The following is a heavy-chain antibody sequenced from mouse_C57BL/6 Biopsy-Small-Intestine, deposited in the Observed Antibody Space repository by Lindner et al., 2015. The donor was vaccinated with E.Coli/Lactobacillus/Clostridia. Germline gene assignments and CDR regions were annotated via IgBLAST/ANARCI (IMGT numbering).Heavy chain of an antibody. V-gene: IGHV1-42*01. Sequence: VQLQESGLELVKPGASVKISCKASGYSFTGYYMNWVKQSPEKSLEWIGEINPSTGGTTYNQKFKGKATLTVDKSSSTAYMELNSLTSEDSAVYYCARERITTVVGGFDYWGQGTTLTVSS. J-gene: IGHJ2*01. CDR2: INPSTGGT. CDR1: GYSFTGYY. CDR3: ARERITTVVGGFDY. D-gene: IGHD1-1*01.